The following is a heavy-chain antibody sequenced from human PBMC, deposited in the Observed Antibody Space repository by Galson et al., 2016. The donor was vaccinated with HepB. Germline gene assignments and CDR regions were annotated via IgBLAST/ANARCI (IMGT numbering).Heavy chain of an antibody. CDR2: IHPTSGST. J-gene: IGHJ3*02. V-gene: IGHV1-46*01. CDR3: ATVVSKSYDAFDI. Sequence: SVKVSCKASGYTFGGYYIHWVRQAPAQGLEWMGVIHPTSGSTSYAQKFLGRVTLTRDTSTSSVYMELSSLRSEDTAVYYCATVVSKSYDAFDIWGQGTLVTVSS. CDR1: GYTFGGYY. D-gene: IGHD2-15*01.